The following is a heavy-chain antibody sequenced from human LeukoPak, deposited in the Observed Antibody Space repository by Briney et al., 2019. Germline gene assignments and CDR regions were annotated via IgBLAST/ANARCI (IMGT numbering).Heavy chain of an antibody. CDR3: ARVSGRTYYYFDY. J-gene: IGHJ4*02. D-gene: IGHD2-8*01. V-gene: IGHV4-4*07. CDR2: IYTSGST. CDR1: GFTFSDYY. Sequence: PGGSLRLSCAASGFTFSDYYMSWIRQPAGKGLEWIGRIYTSGSTNYNPSLKSRVTMSVDTSKNQFSLKLSSVTAADTAVYYCARVSGRTYYYFDYWGQGTLVTVSS.